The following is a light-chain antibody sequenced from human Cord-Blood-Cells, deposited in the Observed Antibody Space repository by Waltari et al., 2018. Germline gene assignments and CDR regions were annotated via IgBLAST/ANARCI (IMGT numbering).Light chain of an antibody. J-gene: IGLJ1*01. CDR3: SSYTSSSTYV. CDR1: SLDVGGYNY. V-gene: IGLV2-14*03. CDR2: DVS. Sequence: QSALTQPASVSGSPGQSITISCTGTSLDVGGYNYVSWYQQHPGKDPKLLIYDVSNRPSGVSNRFSGSKSGNTASLTISGLQAEDEADYYCSSYTSSSTYVFGTGTKVTVL.